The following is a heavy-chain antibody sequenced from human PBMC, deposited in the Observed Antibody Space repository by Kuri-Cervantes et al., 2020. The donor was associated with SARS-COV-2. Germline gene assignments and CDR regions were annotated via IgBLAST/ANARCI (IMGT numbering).Heavy chain of an antibody. Sequence: ASVKVSCKASGYTFTGYYMHWVRQAPGQGLEWMGWINPNSGGTNYAQKFQGWVTMTRDTSISTAYMELSRLRSDDTAVYYCARDPVPQDVFVYYYYGMDVWGQGTTVTVSS. J-gene: IGHJ6*02. D-gene: IGHD3-10*02. CDR3: ARDPVPQDVFVYYYYGMDV. V-gene: IGHV1-2*04. CDR1: GYTFTGYY. CDR2: INPNSGGT.